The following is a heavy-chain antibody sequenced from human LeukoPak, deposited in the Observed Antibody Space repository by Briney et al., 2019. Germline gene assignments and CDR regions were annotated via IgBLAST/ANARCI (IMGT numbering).Heavy chain of an antibody. D-gene: IGHD6-13*01. CDR1: GFTFSSYG. CDR3: AKGGSSSWHFDY. V-gene: IGHV3-30*18. Sequence: PGGSLRLSCAASGFTFSSYGIHWVRQAPGKGLEWVAVISYGGNSKYYADSVKGRFTISRDNSENTVSLQMNSLRVEDTALYYCAKGGSSSWHFDYWGQGTLVTVSS. CDR2: ISYGGNSK. J-gene: IGHJ4*02.